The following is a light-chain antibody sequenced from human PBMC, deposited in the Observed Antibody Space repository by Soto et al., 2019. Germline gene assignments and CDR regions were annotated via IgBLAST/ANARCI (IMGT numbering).Light chain of an antibody. J-gene: IGLJ3*02. CDR3: ETWDFNTRV. V-gene: IGLV4-60*02. CDR2: LEGSGSY. Sequence: QPVLTQSSSASASLGSSVKLTCTLSSGHSSYIIAWHQQQPGKAPRYLMKLEGSGSYSKGSGLPDRFSASTSGADRHLTISNLQFEDEADYYCETWDFNTRVFGGGTKLTVL. CDR1: SGHSSYI.